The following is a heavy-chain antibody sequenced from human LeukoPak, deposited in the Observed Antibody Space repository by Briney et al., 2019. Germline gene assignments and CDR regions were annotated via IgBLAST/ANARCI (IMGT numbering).Heavy chain of an antibody. CDR2: ISSSSSYI. CDR1: GFTFSSYS. V-gene: IGHV3-21*01. D-gene: IGHD3-10*01. Sequence: GGSLRLSCAASGFTFSSYSMNWVRQAPGKGLEWVSSISSSSSYIYYADSVKGRFTISRDNAKNSLYLQMNSLRAEDTAVYYCARAQGLSQRHDTYYYADAFDIWGQGTMVTVSS. CDR3: ARAQGLSQRHDTYYYADAFDI. J-gene: IGHJ3*02.